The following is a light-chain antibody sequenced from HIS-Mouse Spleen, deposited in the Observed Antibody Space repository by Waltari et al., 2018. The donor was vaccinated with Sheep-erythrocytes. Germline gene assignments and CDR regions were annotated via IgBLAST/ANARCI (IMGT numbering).Light chain of an antibody. CDR1: SSDVWSYNL. V-gene: IGLV2-23*01. CDR2: EGS. J-gene: IGLJ1*01. Sequence: QSALTQPASVSGSPGQSITISCPGPSSDVWSYNLVSWYQQHPGKAPKLMIYEGSKRPSGVSNRFSGSKSGNTASLTISGLQAEDEADYYCSSYAGSNNYVFGTGTKVTVL. CDR3: SSYAGSNNYV.